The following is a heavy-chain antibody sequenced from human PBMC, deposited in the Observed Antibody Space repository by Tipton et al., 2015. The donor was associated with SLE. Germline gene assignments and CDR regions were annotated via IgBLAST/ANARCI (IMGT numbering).Heavy chain of an antibody. Sequence: TLSLTCTVSGGSISSSSYYWGWIRQPPGKGLEWIGSIYHSGSTYYNPSLKSRVTISVDTSKNQFSLKLSSVTAADTAVYYCARVNGADDYWGQGTLVTVSS. V-gene: IGHV4-39*07. CDR3: ARVNGADDY. CDR1: GGSISSSSYY. D-gene: IGHD4-17*01. CDR2: IYHSGST. J-gene: IGHJ4*02.